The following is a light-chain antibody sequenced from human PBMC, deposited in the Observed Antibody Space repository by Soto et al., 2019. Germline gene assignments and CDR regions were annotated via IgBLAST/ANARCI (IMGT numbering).Light chain of an antibody. CDR1: HTVDSN. V-gene: IGKV3D-15*01. CDR3: QQYSRYSFT. CDR2: GAS. J-gene: IGKJ3*01. Sequence: EIVMTQSPGTLSVSTGQGATLSCRASHTVDSNLAWYQQKPGQAPRLLIFGASTRPTGIPDRFSGSGSGTEFTLTISSLQSDDFAFYYCQQYSRYSFTFGPGTKVEI.